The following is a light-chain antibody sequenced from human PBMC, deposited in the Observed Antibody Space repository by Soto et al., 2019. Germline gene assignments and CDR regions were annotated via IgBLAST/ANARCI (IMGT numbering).Light chain of an antibody. CDR3: QQCSDLPMT. CDR1: QSVNIY. Sequence: EIVLTQSPATLSVSPGERATLSCRASQSVNIYLAWYQQKPGQAPRLLIFGATYRATGIPARFSGSASGTDFTLTISRLEPEDFAVYFCQQCSDLPMTFGQGTRLEI. J-gene: IGKJ5*01. V-gene: IGKV3-11*01. CDR2: GAT.